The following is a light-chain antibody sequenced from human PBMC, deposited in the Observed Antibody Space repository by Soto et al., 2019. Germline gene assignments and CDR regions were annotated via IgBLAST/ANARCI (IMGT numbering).Light chain of an antibody. CDR1: QIVSNV. CDR2: DIS. V-gene: IGKV1-5*01. J-gene: IGKJ1*01. CDR3: QQSYSNPWT. Sequence: DIQMTQSPSTLSASVEDRVTITCRASQIVSNVLAWFQQRPGEGPRLLIYDISSLGSGVPSRFSGSGSATGTEFTLTISSLQPDDLATYYRQQSYSNPWTFGQGTKVEIK.